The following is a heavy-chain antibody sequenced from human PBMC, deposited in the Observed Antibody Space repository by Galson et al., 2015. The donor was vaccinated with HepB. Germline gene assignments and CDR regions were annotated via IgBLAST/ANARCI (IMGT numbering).Heavy chain of an antibody. CDR2: IAPSDSYT. V-gene: IGHV5-10-1*01. Sequence: QSGAEVTRPGESLRISCKGSGYSLTSYWISWVRQMPGKGLEWMGRIAPSDSYTNYSPSFQGHVTISADRSIRTAYLQWSSLKASDTAMYYCASGYSYGQAGDYWGQGTLVTVSS. J-gene: IGHJ4*02. CDR1: GYSLTSYW. CDR3: ASGYSYGQAGDY. D-gene: IGHD5-18*01.